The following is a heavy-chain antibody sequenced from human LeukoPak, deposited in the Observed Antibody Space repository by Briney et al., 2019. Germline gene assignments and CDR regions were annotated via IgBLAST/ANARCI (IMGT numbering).Heavy chain of an antibody. D-gene: IGHD3-10*01. CDR2: IHYSGRT. J-gene: IGHJ5*02. CDR1: GGAISNDGYF. V-gene: IGHV4-31*11. Sequence: PSETLSLTCAVSGGAISNDGYFWSWIRQRPGKGLEWIGYIHYSGRTFYNPSLNSRVTISVGAAQNLVSLKLDSVTAADTAVYYCARDAIEFSGWFDPWGPGTLVTVSS. CDR3: ARDAIEFSGWFDP.